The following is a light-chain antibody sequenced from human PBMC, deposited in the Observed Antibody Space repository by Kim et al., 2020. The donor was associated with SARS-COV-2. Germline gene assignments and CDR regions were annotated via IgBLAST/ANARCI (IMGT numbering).Light chain of an antibody. CDR3: QQDYNLPRT. V-gene: IGKV3D-7*01. CDR2: GAS. Sequence: PGERVTLSCRASQSVSSSYLTWYQQKPGQAPRLLIYGASTRATGIPARFSGSGSGTDFTLTISSLQPEDFAVYYCQQDYNLPRTFGQGTKLEI. CDR1: QSVSSSY. J-gene: IGKJ2*01.